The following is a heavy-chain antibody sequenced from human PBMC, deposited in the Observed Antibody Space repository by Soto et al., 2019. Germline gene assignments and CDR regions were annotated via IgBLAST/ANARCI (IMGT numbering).Heavy chain of an antibody. CDR1: GFTFSSYA. Sequence: EVQLLESGGGLVQPGVSLRLSCAASGFTFSSYAMSWVRQAPGKGLEWVSAISGSGGCTYYEDSVKGRFTISRDNSKNTLYLQMNSLRAQDTAVYYCAKKGGSWSPDYWGQGTLVTVSS. CDR2: ISGSGGCT. J-gene: IGHJ4*02. CDR3: AKKGGSWSPDY. V-gene: IGHV3-23*01. D-gene: IGHD6-13*01.